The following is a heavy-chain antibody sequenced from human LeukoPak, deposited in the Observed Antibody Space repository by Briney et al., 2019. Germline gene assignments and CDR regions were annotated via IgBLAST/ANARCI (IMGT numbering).Heavy chain of an antibody. V-gene: IGHV3-53*01. CDR3: ARAMATIYSSGGFDY. CDR1: GFIVTSNY. Sequence: GGSLRLSCAASGFIVTSNYMSWVRQPPGKGLEWVSVVYSDGTTYYADSVKGRFTMSRDNSKNTLHLQMNSLRGDDTAVYYCARAMATIYSSGGFDYWGQGTLVTVSS. CDR2: VYSDGTT. D-gene: IGHD6-19*01. J-gene: IGHJ4*02.